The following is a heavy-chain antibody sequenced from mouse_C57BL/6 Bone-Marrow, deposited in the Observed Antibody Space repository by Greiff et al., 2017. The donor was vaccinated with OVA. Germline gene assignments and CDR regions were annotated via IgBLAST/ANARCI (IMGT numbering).Heavy chain of an antibody. CDR2: IDPSDSYT. D-gene: IGHD1-1*01. Sequence: QVQLQQPGAELVMPGASVKLSCKASGYTFTSYWMHWVKQRPGQGLEWIGEIDPSDSYTNYNQKFKGKSTLTVDKSSSTAYMQLSSLTSEDSAVYYCARSNYYGSSYVYYWYFDVWGTGTTVTVSS. V-gene: IGHV1-69*01. J-gene: IGHJ1*03. CDR3: ARSNYYGSSYVYYWYFDV. CDR1: GYTFTSYW.